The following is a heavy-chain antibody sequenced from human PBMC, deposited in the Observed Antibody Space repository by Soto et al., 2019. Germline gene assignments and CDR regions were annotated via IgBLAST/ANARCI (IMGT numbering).Heavy chain of an antibody. CDR3: ARDRYSYYDFWSGSLPYYYFGMDV. CDR2: IKQDGSEK. D-gene: IGHD3-3*01. CDR1: GFTFSSYW. J-gene: IGHJ6*02. Sequence: LRLSCAASGFTFSSYWMSWVRQAPGKGLEWVANIKQDGSEKYYVDSVKGRFTISRDNAKNSLSLQMNSLRAEDTAVYYCARDRYSYYDFWSGSLPYYYFGMDVWGQGTTVTVSS. V-gene: IGHV3-7*01.